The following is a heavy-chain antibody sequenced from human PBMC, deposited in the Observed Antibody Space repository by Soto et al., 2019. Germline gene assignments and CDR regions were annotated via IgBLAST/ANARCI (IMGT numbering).Heavy chain of an antibody. Sequence: QVQLQESGPGLVRPSETLSLTCTVSGGSISRYFWSWIRQSPGKGLAWIGYIFYTGSTTYNPSLESRVTISIDTSKNQLSLKLSSLTAADTAVYYCAHFSDLEWFDPWGQGTLVTGSS. V-gene: IGHV4-59*01. D-gene: IGHD2-21*01. CDR1: GGSISRYF. CDR2: IFYTGST. J-gene: IGHJ5*02. CDR3: AHFSDLEWFDP.